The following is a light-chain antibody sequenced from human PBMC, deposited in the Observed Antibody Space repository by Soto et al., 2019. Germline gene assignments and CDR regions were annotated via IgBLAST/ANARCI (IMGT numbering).Light chain of an antibody. CDR2: DVS. CDR3: STYTTSSTHVV. CDR1: SSDVGSYNY. Sequence: QSALTQPASVSGSPGQSITISCTGTSSDVGSYNYVSCYKQYPGKPPKLMIYDVSNRPSGVSYRFSGSTSGNTASLSNLGLQAMAAADYYFSTYTTSSTHVVFGGGTKVTVL. J-gene: IGLJ2*01. V-gene: IGLV2-14*01.